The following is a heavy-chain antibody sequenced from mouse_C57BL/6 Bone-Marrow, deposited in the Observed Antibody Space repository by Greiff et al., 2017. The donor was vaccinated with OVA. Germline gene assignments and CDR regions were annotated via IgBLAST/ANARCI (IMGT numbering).Heavy chain of an antibody. D-gene: IGHD1-1*01. CDR1: GYTFTDYY. J-gene: IGHJ1*03. V-gene: IGHV1-19*01. Sequence: EVKLMESGPVLVKPGASVKMSCKASGYTFTDYYMNWVKQSHGKSLEWIGVINPYNGGTSYNQKFKGKATLTVDKSSSTAYMELNSLTSEDSAVYYCARWDYYGSSYVYFDVWGTGTTVTVSS. CDR2: INPYNGGT. CDR3: ARWDYYGSSYVYFDV.